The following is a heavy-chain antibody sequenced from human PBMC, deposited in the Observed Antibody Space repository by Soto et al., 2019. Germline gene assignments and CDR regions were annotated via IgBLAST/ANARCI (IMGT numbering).Heavy chain of an antibody. D-gene: IGHD6-19*01. J-gene: IGHJ4*02. V-gene: IGHV3-9*01. CDR1: VFTFDDYD. Sequence: PGGSLRLSCAGSVFTFDDYDMHLVRQVRGKGLEWVSGISWNSGRIAYADSVTGRFTISRDNAKNSMYLQMNTLRVADTALYYCAKEIGPNGVAGSGSYGFDYWGKGA. CDR3: AKEIGPNGVAGSGSYGFDY. CDR2: ISWNSGRI.